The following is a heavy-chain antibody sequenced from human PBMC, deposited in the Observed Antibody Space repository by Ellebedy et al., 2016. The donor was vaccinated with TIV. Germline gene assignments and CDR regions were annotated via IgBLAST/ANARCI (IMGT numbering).Heavy chain of an antibody. V-gene: IGHV3-11*06. CDR3: SRDPRLTDF. D-gene: IGHD3-9*01. CDR2: ISGTSTSM. Sequence: PGGSLRLSCEASGFTFSDFYMSWFRQAPGKGLEWLSYISGTSTSMNYADSVKGRFTISRDNAKNSVYLQMNSLRVEDTAVYYCSRDPRLTDFWGRGTLVTVSS. CDR1: GFTFSDFY. J-gene: IGHJ4*02.